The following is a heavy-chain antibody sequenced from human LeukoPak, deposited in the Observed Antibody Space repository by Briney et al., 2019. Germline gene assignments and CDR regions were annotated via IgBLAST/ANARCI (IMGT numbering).Heavy chain of an antibody. D-gene: IGHD2-15*01. CDR1: GFCVSTSG. V-gene: IGHV3-23*01. CDR2: IIVDGESA. CDR3: WQGYCSCGYPH. Sequence: GGSLRLSCTVSGFCVSTSGMSWVRPAQGKGLQTISAIIVDGESAYYADSVKGWFTISRDNSKKTLYLQMNSRRGPDTGLYFCWQGYCSCGYPHWGPGVLVSAAS. J-gene: IGHJ1*01.